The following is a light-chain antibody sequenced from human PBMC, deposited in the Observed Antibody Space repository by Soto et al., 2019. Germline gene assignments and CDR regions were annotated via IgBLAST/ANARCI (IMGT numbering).Light chain of an antibody. CDR3: CPYAENSGV. Sequence: QSALTQPASVSGSPGQSIIISCTGTSSDVGSYNFVSWYQQHPGKAPKLMIYEVSKRPSGVSNRFSGSKSGNTASLTISGLQPEDEADYSRCPYAENSGVFGGGPKVTAL. CDR1: SSDVGSYNF. J-gene: IGLJ3*02. V-gene: IGLV2-23*02. CDR2: EVS.